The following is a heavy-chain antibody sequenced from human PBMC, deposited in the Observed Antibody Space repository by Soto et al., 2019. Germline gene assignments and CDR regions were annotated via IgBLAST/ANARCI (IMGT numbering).Heavy chain of an antibody. CDR3: ESDSGYYAGSGYRPSFDH. V-gene: IGHV3-53*05. CDR2: IYSGGST. CDR1: GFTVSSNY. J-gene: IGHJ4*02. D-gene: IGHD3-22*01. Sequence: GGSLRLSCAASGFTVSSNYMSWVRQAPWKGLEWVSVIYSGGSTYYADSVKGRFTISRDNSKNTLYLQMNSLRSEDTAVYYCESDSGYYAGSGYRPSFDHWGQGTLVTLSS.